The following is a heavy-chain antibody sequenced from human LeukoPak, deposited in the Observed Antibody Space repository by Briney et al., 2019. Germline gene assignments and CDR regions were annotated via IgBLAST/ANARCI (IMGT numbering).Heavy chain of an antibody. CDR3: AKDLKNYYGSGSYFDY. V-gene: IGHV3-23*01. CDR1: GFTFSSYA. D-gene: IGHD3-10*01. Sequence: GGSLRLSCAASGFTFSSYAMSWVRQAPGKGLEWVSAISGSGGSTYYADSVKGRFTISRDNSKNTLYLQTNSLRAEDTAVYYCAKDLKNYYGSGSYFDYWGQGTLVTVSS. J-gene: IGHJ4*02. CDR2: ISGSGGST.